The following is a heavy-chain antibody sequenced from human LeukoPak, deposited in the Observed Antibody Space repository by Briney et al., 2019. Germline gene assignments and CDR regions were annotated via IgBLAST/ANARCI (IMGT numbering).Heavy chain of an antibody. CDR3: AREEVGAIDAFDI. Sequence: PGGSLRLSCAASGFTFSSYGMHWVRQAPGKGLEWVAFIRYDGSNKYYADSVKGRFTISRDNSKNTLYLQMNSLRAEDTAVYYCAREEVGAIDAFDIWGQGTMVTVSS. V-gene: IGHV3-30*02. CDR2: IRYDGSNK. J-gene: IGHJ3*02. D-gene: IGHD1-26*01. CDR1: GFTFSSYG.